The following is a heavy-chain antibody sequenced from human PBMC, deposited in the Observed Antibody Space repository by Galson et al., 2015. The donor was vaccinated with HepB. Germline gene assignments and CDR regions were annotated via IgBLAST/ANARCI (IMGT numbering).Heavy chain of an antibody. J-gene: IGHJ3*02. CDR3: ARHDPFDCSSTSCLHAFDI. CDR2: IYPGDSDT. D-gene: IGHD2-2*01. CDR1: GYSFTSYW. Sequence: QSGAEVKKPGESLKISCKGSGYSFTSYWIGWVRQMPGKGLEWMGIIYPGDSDTRYSPSFQGQVTISADKSISTAYLQWSSLKASDTAMYYCARHDPFDCSSTSCLHAFDIWGQGTMVTVSS. V-gene: IGHV5-51*01.